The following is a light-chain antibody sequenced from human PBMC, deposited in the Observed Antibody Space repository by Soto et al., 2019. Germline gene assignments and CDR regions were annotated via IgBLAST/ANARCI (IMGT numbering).Light chain of an antibody. J-gene: IGLJ1*01. CDR2: EVS. V-gene: IGLV2-8*01. CDR1: SNDVGCYNY. CDR3: LSYADTAYV. Sequence: QSVLTQPPSASGSPGQSVTISCAGTSNDVGCYNYVSWYQQYPGKVPKLMIYEVSERPSGVPDRFSGSKSGNTAFLTVSGLQAEDEADYYCLSYADTAYVFGTGTKVTVL.